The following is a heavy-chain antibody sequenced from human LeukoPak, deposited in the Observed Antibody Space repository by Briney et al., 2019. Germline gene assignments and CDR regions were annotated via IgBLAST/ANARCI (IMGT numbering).Heavy chain of an antibody. Sequence: GGSLSLSCAVSGFILSSYAMGWVSQFPGKGLEWVSAIIGGGGSTYYADSVKGRFTISRDNSKNTLHLQMNSLRADDTAVYYCAKGPLIEVAGTTWDYWGQGALVTVSS. CDR2: IIGGGGST. CDR3: AKGPLIEVAGTTWDY. D-gene: IGHD6-19*01. J-gene: IGHJ4*02. CDR1: GFILSSYA. V-gene: IGHV3-23*01.